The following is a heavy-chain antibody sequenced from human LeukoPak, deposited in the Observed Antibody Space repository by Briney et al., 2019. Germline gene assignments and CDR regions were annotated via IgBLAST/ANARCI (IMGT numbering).Heavy chain of an antibody. CDR1: GGSISSGSYY. V-gene: IGHV4-61*02. CDR3: ASLRDVIAARRGAYYFDY. CDR2: IYTSGST. D-gene: IGHD6-6*01. Sequence: SQTLSLTCTVSGGSISSGSYYWRWIRQPAGKGLEWIGRIYTSGSTNYNPSLKSRVTISVDTSKNQFSLKLSSVTAADTAVYYCASLRDVIAARRGAYYFDYWGQGTLVTVSS. J-gene: IGHJ4*02.